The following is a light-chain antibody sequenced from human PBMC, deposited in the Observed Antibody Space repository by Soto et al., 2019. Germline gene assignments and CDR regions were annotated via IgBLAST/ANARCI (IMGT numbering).Light chain of an antibody. CDR1: QAIGNY. Sequence: DIQVTQFPSSLSASVVERITITCRASQAIGNYLAWYQQKPGTAPRLLIYAASNWQSGVPSRFSGSGAGTDFTLTINSLQPEDFATYYCQQSYSTLWTFGPGTKV. CDR2: AAS. V-gene: IGKV1-39*01. CDR3: QQSYSTLWT. J-gene: IGKJ1*01.